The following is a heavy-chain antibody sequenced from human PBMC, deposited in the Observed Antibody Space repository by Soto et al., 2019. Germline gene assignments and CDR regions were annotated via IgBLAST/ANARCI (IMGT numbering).Heavy chain of an antibody. CDR3: ARQGDSTMAIFNY. V-gene: IGHV4-34*01. CDR2: INGRGST. CDR1: GGSFSGDY. D-gene: IGHD5-18*01. J-gene: IGHJ4*02. Sequence: SETLSLTCAVYGGSFSGDYWSWIRQPPGKGLEWIGEINGRGSTKYNPSLKSRVTMSVDPSKNQFSLKLTSVTAADTAVYYCARQGDSTMAIFNYWGQGALVTVSS.